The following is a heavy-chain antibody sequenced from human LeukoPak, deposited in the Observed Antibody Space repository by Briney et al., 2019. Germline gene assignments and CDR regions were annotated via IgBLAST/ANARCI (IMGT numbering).Heavy chain of an antibody. V-gene: IGHV4-59*01. CDR2: IYYSGST. D-gene: IGHD6-19*01. CDR3: ARDLGIAVAGIYYYYGMDV. Sequence: TSETLSLTCTVSGGSISSCYWSWIRQPPGKGLEWIGYIYYSGSTNYNPSLKSRVTISVDTSKNQFSLKLSSVTAADTAVYYCARDLGIAVAGIYYYYGMDVWGQGTTVTVSS. J-gene: IGHJ6*02. CDR1: GGSISSCY.